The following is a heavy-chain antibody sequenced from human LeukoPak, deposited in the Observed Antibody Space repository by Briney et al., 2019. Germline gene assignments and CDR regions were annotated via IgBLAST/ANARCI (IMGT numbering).Heavy chain of an antibody. Sequence: GGSLRLSCAASGFTFSRYGMHWVRQAPGKGLEWVAVISYDASNKYYADSVKGRFTISRDNSKNTLYLQMNSLRAEDTAVYYCAKSHGYSYGFDYWGQGTLVTVSS. D-gene: IGHD5-18*01. V-gene: IGHV3-30*18. CDR1: GFTFSRYG. J-gene: IGHJ4*02. CDR3: AKSHGYSYGFDY. CDR2: ISYDASNK.